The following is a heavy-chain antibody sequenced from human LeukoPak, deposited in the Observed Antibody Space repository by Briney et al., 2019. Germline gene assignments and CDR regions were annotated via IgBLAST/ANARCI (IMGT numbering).Heavy chain of an antibody. Sequence: ASVKVSFKASGYTFTGHYLHWVRQAPGQGLEWKGWIYGHDGGTNFAQKFQDRVTMTRDTSITTAYMELTSLTPDDTAVYYCVRDFDWGPDYWGQGTLVTVSS. V-gene: IGHV1-2*02. CDR3: VRDFDWGPDY. J-gene: IGHJ4*02. CDR1: GYTFTGHY. CDR2: IYGHDGGT. D-gene: IGHD3-9*01.